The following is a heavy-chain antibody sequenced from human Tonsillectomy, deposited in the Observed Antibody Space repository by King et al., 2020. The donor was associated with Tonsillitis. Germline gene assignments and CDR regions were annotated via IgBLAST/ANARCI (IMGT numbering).Heavy chain of an antibody. CDR2: IYYSGST. CDR3: ATKSLWFGESYY. V-gene: IGHV4-31*03. CDR1: GGSISSGAYY. Sequence: VQLQESGPGLLKPSQTLSLTCTVSGGSISSGAYYWSWIRQHPGKGLEWIGYIYYSGSTYYNPSLKSRVTISVDTSKNQFSLKLSSVTAADTAVYYCATKSLWFGESYYWGQGTLVTVSS. D-gene: IGHD3-10*01. J-gene: IGHJ4*02.